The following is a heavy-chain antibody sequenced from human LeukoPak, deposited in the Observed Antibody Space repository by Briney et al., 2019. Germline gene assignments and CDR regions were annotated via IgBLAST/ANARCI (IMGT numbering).Heavy chain of an antibody. V-gene: IGHV3-23*01. CDR3: SQLADAEYFQH. J-gene: IGHJ1*01. D-gene: IGHD6-6*01. CDR2: ISGSGGST. CDR1: GFTFSTYA. Sequence: GGSLRLSCAASGFTFSTYAMTWVRQAPGKGLEWVSAISGSGGSTYYADSVKGRFTISRDNSKNTLYLQKNSLRAEDTAVYYCSQLADAEYFQHWGQGTLVTVSS.